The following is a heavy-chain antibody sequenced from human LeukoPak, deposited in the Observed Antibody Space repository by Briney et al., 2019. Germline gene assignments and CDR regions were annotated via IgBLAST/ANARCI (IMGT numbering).Heavy chain of an antibody. CDR1: GYTFTSYY. V-gene: IGHV1-46*01. CDR2: INPSGGST. Sequence: ASVKVPCKASGYTFTSYYMHWVRQAPGQGLEWMGIINPSGGSTSYAQKFQGRVTMTRDTSTSTVYMELSSLRSEDTAVYYCARGSVLRFLEWLFQPDFDYWGQGTLVTVSS. J-gene: IGHJ4*02. D-gene: IGHD3-3*01. CDR3: ARGSVLRFLEWLFQPDFDY.